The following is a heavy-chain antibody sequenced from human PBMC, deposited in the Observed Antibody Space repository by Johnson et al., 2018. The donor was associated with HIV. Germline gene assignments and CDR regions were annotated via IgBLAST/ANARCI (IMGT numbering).Heavy chain of an antibody. V-gene: IGHV3-69-1*01. Sequence: DVQVVESGGGLVQPGGSLRLSCAASGFTFSNYMSWVRQAPGTGLEWVSSISSSGSRVYADSVKGRFTISSDNAKNSLYLQMNSLRAEDTALYYCARDFKYCAGGVCYRDAFDIWGQGTMVTVSS. CDR2: ISSSGSR. D-gene: IGHD2-8*02. CDR1: GFTFSNY. J-gene: IGHJ3*02. CDR3: ARDFKYCAGGVCYRDAFDI.